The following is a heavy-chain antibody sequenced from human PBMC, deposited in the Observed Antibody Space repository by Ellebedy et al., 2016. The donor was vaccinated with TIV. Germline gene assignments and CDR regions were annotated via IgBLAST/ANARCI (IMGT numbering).Heavy chain of an antibody. J-gene: IGHJ3*02. Sequence: ASVKVSCXASGYTFTSYDINWVRQATGQGLEWMGWMNPNSGNTGYAQKFQGRVTMTRNTSISTAYMELSSLRSEDTAVYYCARDSGSYYGYDAFDIWGQGTMVTVSS. D-gene: IGHD1-26*01. CDR1: GYTFTSYD. CDR2: MNPNSGNT. V-gene: IGHV1-8*01. CDR3: ARDSGSYYGYDAFDI.